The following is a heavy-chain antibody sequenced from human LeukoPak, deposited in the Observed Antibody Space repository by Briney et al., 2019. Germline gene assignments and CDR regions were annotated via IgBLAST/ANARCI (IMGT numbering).Heavy chain of an antibody. CDR3: AKDAYSSGWYGYFDY. V-gene: IGHV3-30*18. Sequence: PGGSLRLSCAASGFTLSSYGMHWVRQAPGKGLEWVAVISYDGSNKYYADSVKGRFTISRDNSKNTLYLQMNSLRAEDTAVYYCAKDAYSSGWYGYFDYWGQGTLVTVSS. D-gene: IGHD6-19*01. CDR1: GFTLSSYG. J-gene: IGHJ4*02. CDR2: ISYDGSNK.